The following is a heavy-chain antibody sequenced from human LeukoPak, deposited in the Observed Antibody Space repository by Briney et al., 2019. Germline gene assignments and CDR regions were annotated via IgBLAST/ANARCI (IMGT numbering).Heavy chain of an antibody. J-gene: IGHJ4*02. CDR2: ISGSGGST. Sequence: GGSLRLSCAASGFTFSSYSMNWVRQAPGKGLEWVSAISGSGGSTYYADSVKGRFTISRDNSKNTLYLQMNSLRAEDTAVYYCAKVWGRTFDYWGQGTLVTVSS. CDR3: AKVWGRTFDY. V-gene: IGHV3-23*01. CDR1: GFTFSSYS. D-gene: IGHD3-16*01.